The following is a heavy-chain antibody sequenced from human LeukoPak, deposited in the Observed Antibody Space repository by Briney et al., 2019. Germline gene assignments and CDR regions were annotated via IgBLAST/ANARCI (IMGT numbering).Heavy chain of an antibody. D-gene: IGHD4-17*01. J-gene: IGHJ3*02. Sequence: PGGSLRLSCAASGFTFSSYAMHWVRQAPGKGLEWVAVISYDGSNKYYADSVKGRFTISRDNSKNTLYLQMNSLRAEDTAVYYCASPATHGDSYDAFDIWGQGTMVTVSS. CDR3: ASPATHGDSYDAFDI. V-gene: IGHV3-30*04. CDR1: GFTFSSYA. CDR2: ISYDGSNK.